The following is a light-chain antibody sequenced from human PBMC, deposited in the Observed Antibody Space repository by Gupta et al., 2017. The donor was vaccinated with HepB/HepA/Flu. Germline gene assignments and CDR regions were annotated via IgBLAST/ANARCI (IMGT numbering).Light chain of an antibody. CDR2: RNN. V-gene: IGLV1-40*01. Sequence: PRVTISCAGSSSNFGADYDVHWYQQIPGTAPKLLIYRNNNRPSGVPDRFSGSKSGTSASLAITGLQAEDEADYYCQSYDTSLSGVVFGGGTKLTVL. CDR3: QSYDTSLSGVV. CDR1: SSNFGADYD. J-gene: IGLJ2*01.